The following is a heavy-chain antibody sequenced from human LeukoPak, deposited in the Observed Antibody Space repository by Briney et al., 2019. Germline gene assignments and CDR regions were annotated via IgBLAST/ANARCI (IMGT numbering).Heavy chain of an antibody. CDR1: GGSISSSSYY. J-gene: IGHJ4*02. D-gene: IGHD3-3*01. CDR2: IYHSGST. V-gene: IGHV4-39*07. CDR3: ARDFGITIFGVDMYYFDY. Sequence: SETLSLTCTVSGGSISSSSYYWGWIRQPPGKGLEWIGSIYHSGSTYYNPSLKSRVTISVDTSKNQFSLKLSSVTAADTAVYYCARDFGITIFGVDMYYFDYWGQGTLVTVSS.